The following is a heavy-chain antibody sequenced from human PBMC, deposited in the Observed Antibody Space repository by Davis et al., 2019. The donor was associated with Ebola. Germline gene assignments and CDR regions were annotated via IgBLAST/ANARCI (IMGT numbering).Heavy chain of an antibody. CDR3: ATLPTTVTTEGAFDI. CDR2: ISSSSSYI. V-gene: IGHV3-21*01. D-gene: IGHD4-17*01. CDR1: GFTFSSYS. Sequence: PGGSLRLSCAASGFTFSSYSMNWVRQAPGKGLEWVSSISSSSSYIYYADSVKGRFTISRDNAKNSLYLQMNSLRAEDTAVYYCATLPTTVTTEGAFDIWGQGTMVTVSS. J-gene: IGHJ3*02.